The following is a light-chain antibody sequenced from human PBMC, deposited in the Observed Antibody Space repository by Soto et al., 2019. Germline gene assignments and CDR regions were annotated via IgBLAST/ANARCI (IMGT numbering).Light chain of an antibody. CDR3: QQYYLSPPWT. CDR1: PSVSGHY. V-gene: IGKV3-20*01. J-gene: IGKJ1*01. Sequence: EIVLTQSPGTLSLSPGERATLSCRASPSVSGHYLAWYQQKPGQAPRLLIYAASSRATGIPDRFSGSGSGPDFTHTISRLEPEDFAVYDCQQYYLSPPWTFGQGTKVEIK. CDR2: AAS.